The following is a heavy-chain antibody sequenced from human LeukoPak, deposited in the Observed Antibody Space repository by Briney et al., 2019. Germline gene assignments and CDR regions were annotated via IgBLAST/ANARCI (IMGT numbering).Heavy chain of an antibody. CDR3: AKDSSAYESSGYYYDY. CDR2: IRYDGSNK. Sequence: GGPLRLSCAASGFTFSIYGMHRVRQAPGKGLEWVAFIRYDGSNKYYADSVKGRFTISRDNSKNTLYLQMNSLRVDDTAVYYCAKDSSAYESSGYYYDYWGQGTLVPVSS. V-gene: IGHV3-30*02. J-gene: IGHJ4*02. CDR1: GFTFSIYG. D-gene: IGHD3-22*01.